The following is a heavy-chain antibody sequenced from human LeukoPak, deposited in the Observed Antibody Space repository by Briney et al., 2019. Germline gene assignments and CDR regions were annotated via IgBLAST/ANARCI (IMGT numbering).Heavy chain of an antibody. CDR2: ISYSGTTGYTPTI. CDR3: ARSTWNYAGPFDY. Sequence: PSETLSLTCTVSGDSVSSNYYYWSWIRQHPGKGLEWIGYISYSGTTGYTPTIYYTPSLKSRITISVDTSKNQFSLKLSSVTAADTAMYYCARSTWNYAGPFDYWGQGTLVTVSS. CDR1: GDSVSSNYYY. D-gene: IGHD1-7*01. J-gene: IGHJ4*02. V-gene: IGHV4-31*03.